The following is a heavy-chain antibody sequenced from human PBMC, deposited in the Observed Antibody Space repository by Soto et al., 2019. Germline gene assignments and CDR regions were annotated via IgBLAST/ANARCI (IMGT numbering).Heavy chain of an antibody. V-gene: IGHV3-21*01. CDR2: ISSSSSYI. CDR1: GFTFSSYV. CDR3: AILLWFGELGPAFDI. Sequence: GGSLRLSCAASGFTFSSYVMSWVRQAPGKGLEWVSSISSSSSYIYYADSVKGRFTISRDNAKNSLYLQMNSLRAEDTAVYYCAILLWFGELGPAFDIWGQGTMVTVSS. J-gene: IGHJ3*02. D-gene: IGHD3-10*01.